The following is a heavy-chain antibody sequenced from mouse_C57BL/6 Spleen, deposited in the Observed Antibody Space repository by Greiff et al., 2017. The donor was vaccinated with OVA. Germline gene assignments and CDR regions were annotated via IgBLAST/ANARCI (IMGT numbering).Heavy chain of an antibody. CDR2: IYPGSGST. CDR3: ARGITTVVAPFAY. V-gene: IGHV1-55*01. D-gene: IGHD1-1*01. J-gene: IGHJ3*01. CDR1: GYTFTSYW. Sequence: QVHVKQPGAELVKPGASVKMSCKASGYTFTSYWITWVKQRPGQGLEWIGDIYPGSGSTNYNEKFKSKATLTVDTSSSTAYMQLSSLTSEDSAVYYCARGITTVVAPFAYWGQGTLVTVSA.